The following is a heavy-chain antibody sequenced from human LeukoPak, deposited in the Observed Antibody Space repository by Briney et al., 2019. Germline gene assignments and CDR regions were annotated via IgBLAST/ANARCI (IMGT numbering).Heavy chain of an antibody. D-gene: IGHD6-13*01. CDR1: GFSFSPFG. CDR3: ARDGFFSGRYEGGFDY. V-gene: IGHV3-33*01. Sequence: GGSLRLSCTASGFSFSPFGMHWVRQAPGRGLEWVAVIWSDGTKEYYADSVKGRFTISRDNSNNTLYLHMVSLRAEDTAVYYCARDGFFSGRYEGGFDYWGQGTLVIVSS. J-gene: IGHJ4*02. CDR2: IWSDGTKE.